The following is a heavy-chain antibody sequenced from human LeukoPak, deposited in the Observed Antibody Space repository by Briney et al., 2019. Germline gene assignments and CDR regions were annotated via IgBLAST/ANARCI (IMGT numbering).Heavy chain of an antibody. V-gene: IGHV4-4*09. D-gene: IGHD1-26*01. CDR1: GGSISSYY. J-gene: IGHJ4*02. CDR2: IYTSGST. CDR3: ARHGLARLMGGSYYFDY. Sequence: SETLPLTCTVSGGSISSYYWSWIRQPPGKGLEWIGYIYTSGSTNYNPSLKSRVTISVDTSKNQFSLKLSSVTAADTAVYYCARHGLARLMGGSYYFDYWGQGTLVTVSS.